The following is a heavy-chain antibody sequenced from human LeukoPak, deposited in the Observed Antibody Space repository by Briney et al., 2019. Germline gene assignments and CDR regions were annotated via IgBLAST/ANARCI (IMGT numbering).Heavy chain of an antibody. J-gene: IGHJ3*02. CDR3: ARDLFVLTTLWCGGGDAFDI. CDR2: IYTSGST. Sequence: SETLSLTCTVSGGSISSYYWSWTRQPAGKGLEWIGRIYTSGSTNYNPPLKGPVTMSVDTSKNHSSLKRSSVTAADTAVYFLARDLFVLTTLWCGGGDAFDIWGQGTMVTVSS. CDR1: GGSISSYY. D-gene: IGHD3-10*01. V-gene: IGHV4-4*07.